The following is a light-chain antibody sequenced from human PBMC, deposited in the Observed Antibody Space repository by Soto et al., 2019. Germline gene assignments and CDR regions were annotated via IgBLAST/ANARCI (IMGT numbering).Light chain of an antibody. CDR3: YSFAGSTTFSYG. CDR2: EGT. Sequence: QSVLTQPASVSGSPGQSISISCTGTSSDVVTYNLVSWYQQHPGKAPTVLIYEGTKRPSGVSNRFSDSKSGNTASLTISGLQTEDEADYYCYSFAGSTTFSYGFGPGTKV. V-gene: IGLV2-23*03. CDR1: SSDVVTYNL. J-gene: IGLJ1*01.